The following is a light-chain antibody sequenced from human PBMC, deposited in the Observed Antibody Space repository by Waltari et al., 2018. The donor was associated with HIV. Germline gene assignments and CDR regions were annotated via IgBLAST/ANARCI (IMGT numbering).Light chain of an antibody. Sequence: SYELAQPPSISVSPGQTATITCSGNALSKQYGCWYQKKPGRDPILLIYKDDERHSKIPARFSGSSSGKTVTLTINGVQPEDDADYYCQSADTSKTYEDVVFGGGTKLTVL. CDR2: KDD. CDR1: ALSKQY. CDR3: QSADTSKTYEDVV. J-gene: IGLJ2*01. V-gene: IGLV3-25*03.